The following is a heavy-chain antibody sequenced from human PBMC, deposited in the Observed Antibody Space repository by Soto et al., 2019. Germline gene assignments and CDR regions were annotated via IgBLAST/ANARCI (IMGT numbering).Heavy chain of an antibody. CDR3: AKGGAGYCSGGSCYTHYGMDV. V-gene: IGHV3-23*01. CDR1: GFTFSSYA. CDR2: ISGSGGST. D-gene: IGHD2-15*01. J-gene: IGHJ6*02. Sequence: PVGSLRLSCAASGFTFSSYAMSWVHQAPGKGLEWVSAISGSGGSTYYADSVKGRFTISRDNSKNTLYLQMNSLRAEDTAVYYCAKGGAGYCSGGSCYTHYGMDVWGQGTTVTVSS.